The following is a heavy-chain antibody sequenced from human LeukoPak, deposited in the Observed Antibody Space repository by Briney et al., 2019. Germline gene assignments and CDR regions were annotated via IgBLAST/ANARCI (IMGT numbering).Heavy chain of an antibody. J-gene: IGHJ6*03. Sequence: SVKVSCKASGGTFSSYAISWVRQAPGQGLEWMGGIIPIFGTANYAQKFQGRVTITADESTSTAYMELSSLRSEDTAVYYCARAGYCSSTSCQGYYYYYMDVWGKGTTVTVSS. D-gene: IGHD2-2*01. CDR1: GGTFSSYA. CDR3: ARAGYCSSTSCQGYYYYYMDV. V-gene: IGHV1-69*13. CDR2: IIPIFGTA.